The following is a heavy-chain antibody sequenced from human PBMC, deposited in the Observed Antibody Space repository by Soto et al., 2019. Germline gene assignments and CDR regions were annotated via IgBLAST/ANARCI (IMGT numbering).Heavy chain of an antibody. Sequence: QLQLQESGPGLVKPSETLSLTCTVSGGSISSSSYYWGWIRQPPGKGLEWIGSIYYSGSTYYNPSLKSRVTISVDTSKNQFSLKLSSVTAADTAVYYCARGITMVRGVIIIMGWFDPWGQGTLVTVSS. CDR2: IYYSGST. CDR3: ARGITMVRGVIIIMGWFDP. V-gene: IGHV4-39*01. CDR1: GGSISSSSYY. J-gene: IGHJ5*02. D-gene: IGHD3-10*01.